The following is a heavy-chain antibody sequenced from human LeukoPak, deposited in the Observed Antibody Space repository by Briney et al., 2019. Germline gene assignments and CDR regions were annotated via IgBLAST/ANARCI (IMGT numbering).Heavy chain of an antibody. D-gene: IGHD3-10*01. Sequence: APVKVSCKVPGYTLTELSMHWVRQAPGKGLEWMGGFDPEDGETIYAQKFQGRVTMTEDTSTDTAYMELSSLRSEDTAVYYCATAARSDLLWFGDDYYYGMDVWGQGTTVTVSS. CDR2: FDPEDGET. V-gene: IGHV1-24*01. CDR3: ATAARSDLLWFGDDYYYGMDV. J-gene: IGHJ6*02. CDR1: GYTLTELS.